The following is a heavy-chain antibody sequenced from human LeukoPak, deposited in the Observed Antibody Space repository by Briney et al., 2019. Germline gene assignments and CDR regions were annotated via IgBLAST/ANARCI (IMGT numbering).Heavy chain of an antibody. D-gene: IGHD2-2*01. J-gene: IGHJ4*02. CDR2: MNPNSGGA. CDR1: GYTFTGHY. V-gene: IGHV1-2*02. Sequence: ASVKLPCKASGYTFTGHYMYWVRQAPGQGLEWMGWMNPNSGGANYAQKFQGRVTMTRDTSISTAFMELSRLRSDDTAVYYCARALWASSSSCPNGNWGQGTLVTVSS. CDR3: ARALWASSSSCPNGN.